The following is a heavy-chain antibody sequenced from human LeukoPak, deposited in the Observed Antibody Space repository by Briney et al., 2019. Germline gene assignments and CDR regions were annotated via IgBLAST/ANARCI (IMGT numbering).Heavy chain of an antibody. D-gene: IGHD5-24*01. CDR1: GGSFSRYY. Sequence: SETLSLTCAVYGGSFSRYYWSWIRQSPGKGLEWIAEIDHRGDTNYNPSVKSRVTISVDTSKNQFSLKVRPLSAADTAVYYCARGATISETGYFDFRGQGTLVTVSS. CDR2: IDHRGDT. CDR3: ARGATISETGYFDF. J-gene: IGHJ4*03. V-gene: IGHV4-34*01.